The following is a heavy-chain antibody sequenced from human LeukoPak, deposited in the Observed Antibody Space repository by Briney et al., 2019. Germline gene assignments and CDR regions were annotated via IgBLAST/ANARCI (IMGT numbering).Heavy chain of an antibody. V-gene: IGHV4-61*02. CDR2: VYMSGST. Sequence: KPSETLSLTCTVSGGSISSSSYYWRWIRQPAGKGLEWIGRVYMSGSTNYNPSLKSRVTISVDTSKNQFSLKLSSLTDADTAVYYCARERDYGDRFFDYWGQGTLITVSS. CDR1: GGSISSSSYY. CDR3: ARERDYGDRFFDY. D-gene: IGHD4-17*01. J-gene: IGHJ4*02.